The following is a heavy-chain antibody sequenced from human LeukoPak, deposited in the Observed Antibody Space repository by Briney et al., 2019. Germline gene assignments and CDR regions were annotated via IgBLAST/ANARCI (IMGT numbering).Heavy chain of an antibody. CDR2: VNSDGSLT. CDR1: GNYW. J-gene: IGHJ4*02. Sequence: GGSLRLSCAASGNYWMHWVRQAPGKGLVWVSHVNSDGSLTSYTDSVKGRFTISKDNAKNTVYLQMNSLRAEDTAVYYCVSFYETDWGRGTLVTVSS. D-gene: IGHD2/OR15-2a*01. V-gene: IGHV3-74*01. CDR3: VSFYETD.